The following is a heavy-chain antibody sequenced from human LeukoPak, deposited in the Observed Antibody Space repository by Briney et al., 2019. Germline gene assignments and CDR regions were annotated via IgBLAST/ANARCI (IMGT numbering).Heavy chain of an antibody. V-gene: IGHV1-8*03. J-gene: IGHJ6*03. CDR1: GYTFTSYD. CDR2: MNPNSGNT. Sequence: GASVTVSCKASGYTFTSYDINWVRQATGQGLEWMGWMNPNSGNTGYAQKFQGRVTITRNTSISTAYMELSSLRSEDTAVYYCARAPRLTTYYYYYYMDVWGKGTTVTVSS. CDR3: ARAPRLTTYYYYYYMDV. D-gene: IGHD1-14*01.